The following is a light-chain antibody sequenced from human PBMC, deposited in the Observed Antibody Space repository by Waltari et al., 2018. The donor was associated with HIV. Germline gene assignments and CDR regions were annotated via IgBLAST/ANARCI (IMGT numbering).Light chain of an antibody. CDR2: YVN. V-gene: IGLV2-14*01. Sequence: QSAPTQAASVSGSPGQSITIPCAGTNNDIGGYNYVSWYQQPPRDAPKLIVNYVNQPPSGLSDRFSGSKSGATASLTSSGLQADDAAEYYCSSYAGLNSCVFGSGTKLTVL. CDR1: NNDIGGYNY. CDR3: SSYAGLNSCV. J-gene: IGLJ2*01.